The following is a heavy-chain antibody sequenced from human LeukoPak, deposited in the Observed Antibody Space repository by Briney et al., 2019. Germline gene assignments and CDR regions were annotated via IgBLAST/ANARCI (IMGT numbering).Heavy chain of an antibody. CDR1: GFTFSSYG. Sequence: GGSQRLSCGASGFTFSSYGMHWVRQAPGKGLEWVSLISWDGGSTYYADSVKGRFTISRDNSKNSLYLQMNSLRTEDTALYYCAKGQVVPATILDYWGQGTLVTVSS. CDR3: AKGQVVPATILDY. D-gene: IGHD2-2*01. J-gene: IGHJ4*02. CDR2: ISWDGGST. V-gene: IGHV3-43*01.